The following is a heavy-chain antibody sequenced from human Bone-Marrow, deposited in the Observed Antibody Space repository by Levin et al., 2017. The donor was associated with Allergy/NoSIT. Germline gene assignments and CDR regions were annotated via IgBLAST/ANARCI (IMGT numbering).Heavy chain of an antibody. CDR3: ANRVVGTRAFDY. Sequence: SCAASGLTFSNYGMSWVRQAPGKGLEWVSLISGSGVSIFYADSVKGRFSISRDNSKNTLYLQMNSLRPEDTAIYYCANRVVGTRAFDYWGQGTLVTVSS. D-gene: IGHD3-22*01. CDR2: ISGSGVSI. V-gene: IGHV3-23*01. J-gene: IGHJ4*02. CDR1: GLTFSNYG.